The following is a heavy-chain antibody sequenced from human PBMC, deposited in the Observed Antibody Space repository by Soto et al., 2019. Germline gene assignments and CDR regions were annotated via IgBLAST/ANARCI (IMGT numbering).Heavy chain of an antibody. D-gene: IGHD1-20*01. J-gene: IGHJ4*02. CDR1: GFTFSSYG. CDR2: ISYDRSNK. V-gene: IGHV3-30*18. Sequence: PVGSLRLSCAASGFTFSSYGMHWVRQAPGKGLEWVAVISYDRSNKYYADSVKGRFTISRDNSKNTLYLQMNSLRAEDTAVYYCAKDRYNWNDLDYWGQGTLVTVSS. CDR3: AKDRYNWNDLDY.